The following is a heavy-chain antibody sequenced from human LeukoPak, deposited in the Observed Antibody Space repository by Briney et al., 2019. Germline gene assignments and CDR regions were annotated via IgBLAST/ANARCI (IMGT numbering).Heavy chain of an antibody. D-gene: IGHD3-22*01. CDR1: GYSFTTYW. V-gene: IGHV5-51*01. J-gene: IGHJ4*02. CDR3: ARFYYDSSTYSSADY. Sequence: GESLKISFKSSGYSFTTYWIGLVRQMPGKGLEWMGIIYPGDSDTRYSPSFQGQVTISADKSISAAYLQWSSLKASDTAMYYCARFYYDSSTYSSADYWGQGTLVTVSS. CDR2: IYPGDSDT.